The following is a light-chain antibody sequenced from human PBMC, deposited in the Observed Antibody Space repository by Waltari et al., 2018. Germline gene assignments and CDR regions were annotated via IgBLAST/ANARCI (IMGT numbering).Light chain of an antibody. J-gene: IGLJ3*02. V-gene: IGLV2-11*02. CDR1: RSDLGASAY. CDR3: CSFGGGYPVV. Sequence: QSALTQPRPVSGSPGQSVTIPRPGTRSDLGASAYVSWYQQPPGKATKCMIYDVNNGPAGVPDRFSGSKSGNTASLTISGLQAEDEADYYCCSFGGGYPVVFGGGTTLTVL. CDR2: DVN.